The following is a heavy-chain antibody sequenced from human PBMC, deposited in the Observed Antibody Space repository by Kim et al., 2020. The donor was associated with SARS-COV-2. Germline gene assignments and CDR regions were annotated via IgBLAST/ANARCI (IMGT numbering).Heavy chain of an antibody. D-gene: IGHD2-21*01. CDR1: GFTFTSYA. CDR3: ARYSRIVVVSDVTFSDAFDV. V-gene: IGHV3-23*01. Sequence: GGSLRLSCAASGFTFTSYAMTWVRQAPGKGLEWVSGVRGSGDSAYYADSVKGRFIVSRDNSRNTVDLQMNSLRAEDTAVYYCARYSRIVVVSDVTFSDAFDVWGRGTMVTVSS. CDR2: VRGSGDSA. J-gene: IGHJ3*01.